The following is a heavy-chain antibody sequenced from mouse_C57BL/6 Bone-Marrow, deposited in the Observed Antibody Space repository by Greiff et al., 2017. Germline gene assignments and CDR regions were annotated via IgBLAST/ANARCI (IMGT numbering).Heavy chain of an antibody. V-gene: IGHV1-69*01. J-gene: IGHJ1*03. CDR2: IDPSDSYT. CDR3: ARDYYYGSSYGYFDV. CDR1: GYTFTSYW. Sequence: QVQLKQPGAELVMPGASVKLSCKASGYTFTSYWMHWVKQRPGQGLEWIGEIDPSDSYTNYNQKFKGKSTLTVDKSSSTAYMQLSSLTSEDSAVYYCARDYYYGSSYGYFDVWGTGTTVTVSS. D-gene: IGHD1-1*01.